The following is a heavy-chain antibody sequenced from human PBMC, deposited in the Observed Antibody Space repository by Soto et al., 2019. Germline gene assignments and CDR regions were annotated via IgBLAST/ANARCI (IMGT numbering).Heavy chain of an antibody. D-gene: IGHD3-22*01. Sequence: ASVKVSCKASGYTFTSYGISWVRQAPGQGLEWMGWISVYNGNTNYAQKLQGRVTMTTDTSTSTAYMELRSLRSDDTAVYYCARDLLSDRSTYHKGADCWGQGTRVTVS. CDR3: ARDLLSDRSTYHKGADC. J-gene: IGHJ4*02. CDR1: GYTFTSYG. CDR2: ISVYNGNT. V-gene: IGHV1-18*01.